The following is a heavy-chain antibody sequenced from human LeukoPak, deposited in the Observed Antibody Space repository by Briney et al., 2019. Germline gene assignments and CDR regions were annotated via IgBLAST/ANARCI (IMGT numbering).Heavy chain of an antibody. J-gene: IGHJ4*02. V-gene: IGHV3-30*18. Sequence: GGSLRLSCAASGFTFSSYGMHWVRQAPGKGLEWVAVISYDGSNKYYAGSVKGRFTISRDNSKNTLYLQMNSLRAEDTAVYYCAKISSSWSSFDYWGQGTLVTVSS. CDR2: ISYDGSNK. CDR1: GFTFSSYG. D-gene: IGHD6-13*01. CDR3: AKISSSWSSFDY.